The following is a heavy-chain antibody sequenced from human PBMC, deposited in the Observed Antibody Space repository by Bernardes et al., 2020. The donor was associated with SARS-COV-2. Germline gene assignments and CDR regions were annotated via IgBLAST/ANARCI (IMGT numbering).Heavy chain of an antibody. CDR2: ISSSSSYI. CDR1: GFTFSSYS. CDR3: ARVRYFDWLSERNYYYYMDV. V-gene: IGHV3-21*01. Sequence: GGSLRLSCAASGFTFSSYSMNWVRQAPGKGLEWVSSISSSSSYIYYADSVKGRFTISRDNAKNSLYLQMNSLRAEDTAVYYCARVRYFDWLSERNYYYYMDVWGKGTTVTVSS. D-gene: IGHD3-9*01. J-gene: IGHJ6*03.